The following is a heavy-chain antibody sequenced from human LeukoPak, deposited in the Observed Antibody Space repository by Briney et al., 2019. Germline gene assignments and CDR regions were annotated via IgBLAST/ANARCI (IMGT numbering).Heavy chain of an antibody. D-gene: IGHD4-11*01. CDR2: IDHTGDT. CDR3: AKGRRVRNYEYWFDP. Sequence: PSETLSLTCAVHGGSLSGHYWTWVRQPPGKGLEWIGEIDHTGDTNYQPSLKSRVTVSVDTSKNQFSLKLRSVTAAETAMYYCAKGRRVRNYEYWFDPWGQGTLVTVSS. V-gene: IGHV4-34*01. J-gene: IGHJ5*02. CDR1: GGSLSGHY.